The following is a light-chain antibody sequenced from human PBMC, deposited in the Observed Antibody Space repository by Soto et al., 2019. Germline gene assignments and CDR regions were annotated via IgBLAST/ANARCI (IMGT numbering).Light chain of an antibody. J-gene: IGKJ1*01. CDR3: QQYSSYSAWT. CDR2: DAS. V-gene: IGKV1-5*01. Sequence: DIQMNQSPSTLSASIGDSVGLTCRASQSISKWLAWHQQRPGKAPKLLIYDASTLQSGVPPRFSGSGSGTEFTLTIRSLQPDDIATYYCQQYSSYSAWTFGEGTKVDI. CDR1: QSISKW.